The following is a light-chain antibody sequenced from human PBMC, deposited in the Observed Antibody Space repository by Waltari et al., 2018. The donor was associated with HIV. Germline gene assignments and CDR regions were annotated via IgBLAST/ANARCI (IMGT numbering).Light chain of an antibody. J-gene: IGLJ2*01. CDR3: YSTDSSANRRSV. Sequence: SCELTQPPSVSVSSGQTARITCSGNALHNKYAYWYQHKSGQAPVLVIYEDSRRPSGIPEKFSGSSSGTMATLTISGAQVEDEADYYCYSTDSSANRRSVFGGGTKLTVL. V-gene: IGLV3-10*01. CDR2: EDS. CDR1: ALHNKY.